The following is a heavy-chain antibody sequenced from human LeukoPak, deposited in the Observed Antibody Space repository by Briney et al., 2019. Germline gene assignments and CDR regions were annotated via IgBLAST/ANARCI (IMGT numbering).Heavy chain of an antibody. V-gene: IGHV3-23*01. J-gene: IGHJ4*02. CDR1: GFPFTNYA. CDR2: ITGSDGSS. CDR3: AKWGDYFILAAYYVPDY. Sequence: GTSLRLSCVPSGFPFTNYAMSCVPHAPGKGVEWVSAITGSDGSSYYADSVKGRFTISRDNSTNTLYLQVNSLRAEDTSVCYCAKWGDYFILAAYYVPDYWGQGTLVTVSS. D-gene: IGHD3-9*01.